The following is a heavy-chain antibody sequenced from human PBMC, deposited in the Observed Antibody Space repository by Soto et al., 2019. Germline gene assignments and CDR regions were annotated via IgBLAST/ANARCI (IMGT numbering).Heavy chain of an antibody. CDR2: ISGSGGTT. J-gene: IGHJ4*02. V-gene: IGHV3-23*01. Sequence: EVQLLESGGGLVQPGGSLRLSCAASGLIFSNYAMSWVRQAPGKGLEWVSVISGSGGTTYYADSVKGRFTISRDNSNNTLYLQMNSLTAEDTAVYYCATDMGGSYCRWNFWGQGTLVTVSS. D-gene: IGHD1-26*01. CDR1: GLIFSNYA. CDR3: ATDMGGSYCRWNF.